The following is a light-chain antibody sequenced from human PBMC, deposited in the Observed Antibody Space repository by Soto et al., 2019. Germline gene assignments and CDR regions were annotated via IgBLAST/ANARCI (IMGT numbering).Light chain of an antibody. Sequence: ETVLTQSPGTLSLSPGERATLSCRASQSISSSYLAWYQQKPGQAPRLLISGVSSRATGIPDRFSGSGSGTDFTLTISRLEPEDSAVYYCQQYGSSQWTFGQGTKVEIK. CDR3: QQYGSSQWT. J-gene: IGKJ1*01. V-gene: IGKV3-20*01. CDR2: GVS. CDR1: QSISSSY.